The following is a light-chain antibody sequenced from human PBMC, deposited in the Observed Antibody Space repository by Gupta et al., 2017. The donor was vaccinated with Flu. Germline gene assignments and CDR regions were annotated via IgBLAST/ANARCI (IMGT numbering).Light chain of an antibody. CDR3: QQDGSSPYT. J-gene: IGKJ2*01. Sequence: GTLSLSPGARATRPCSVSKSVRSSYLGWYQHKPGQTPRLLLYGTCDRATGVPDRFIGGGSGTDFTLTISRLEPEDFAVYCCQQDGSSPYTCGQGTKLEIK. V-gene: IGKV3-20*01. CDR1: KSVRSSY. CDR2: GTC.